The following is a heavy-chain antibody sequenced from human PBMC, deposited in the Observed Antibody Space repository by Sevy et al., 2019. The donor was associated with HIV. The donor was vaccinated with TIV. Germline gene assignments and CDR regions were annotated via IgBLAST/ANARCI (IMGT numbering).Heavy chain of an antibody. CDR1: GFNIRTHW. CDR2: INEDGSTK. J-gene: IGHJ4*02. Sequence: GGSLRLSCAASGFNIRTHWMLWVRQAPGKGLERVANINEDGSTKYYLDSVKGRFTISRDNAENSVFLQMNSLRVEDTAVYYCVRALLKADSLWGQGTLVTVSS. V-gene: IGHV3-7*01. CDR3: VRALLKADSL. D-gene: IGHD1-26*01.